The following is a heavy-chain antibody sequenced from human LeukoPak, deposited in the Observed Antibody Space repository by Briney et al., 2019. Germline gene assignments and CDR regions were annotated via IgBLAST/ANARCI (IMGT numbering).Heavy chain of an antibody. V-gene: IGHV1-18*01. D-gene: IGHD3-3*01. CDR3: ARVPRENYDFWSGYYAPDY. CDR1: GYTFTSYG. J-gene: IGHJ4*02. Sequence: ASVKVSCKASGYTFTSYGISWVRQAPGQGLEWMGWISAYNGNTNYAQKLQGRVTMTTDTSTSTAYMELRSLRSDDTAVYYCARVPRENYDFWSGYYAPDYWGQGPLVTVSS. CDR2: ISAYNGNT.